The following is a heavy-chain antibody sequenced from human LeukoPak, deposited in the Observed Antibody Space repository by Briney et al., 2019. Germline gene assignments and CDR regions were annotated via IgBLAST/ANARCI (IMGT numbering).Heavy chain of an antibody. CDR2: IYHSGST. V-gene: IGHV4-4*02. J-gene: IGHJ5*02. Sequence: SETLSLTCAVSGGSISSSNWWSWVRQPPGKGLEWIGEIYHSGSTNYNPSLKSRVTISVDKSKNQFSLKLSSVTAADTAVYYCARVGASGAAADYNWFDPWGQGTLVTVSS. CDR3: ARVGASGAAADYNWFDP. CDR1: GGSISSSNW. D-gene: IGHD6-13*01.